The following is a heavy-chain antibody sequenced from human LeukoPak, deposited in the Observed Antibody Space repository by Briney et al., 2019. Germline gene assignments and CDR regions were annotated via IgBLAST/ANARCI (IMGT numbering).Heavy chain of an antibody. CDR3: AKPRTTGLGWAQFDY. J-gene: IGHJ4*02. CDR2: IYSGGGI. D-gene: IGHD2-8*02. CDR1: GFNVNSAC. Sequence: GGSLRLSCAASGFNVNSACMTWVRQAPGRGLEWVSVIYSGGGIYYADSVKGRLTISRDSSKNTLYLEMNSLRPEDTAIYYCAKPRTTGLGWAQFDYWGQGSLVTVSS. V-gene: IGHV3-53*01.